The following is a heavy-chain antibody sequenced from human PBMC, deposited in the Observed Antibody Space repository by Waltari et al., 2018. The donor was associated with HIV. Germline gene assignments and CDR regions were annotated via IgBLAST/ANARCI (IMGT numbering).Heavy chain of an antibody. V-gene: IGHV4-39*01. CDR2: IYYSGST. J-gene: IGHJ4*02. Sequence: QLQLQESGPGLVKPSETLSLTCPASGGPISDTTYYLGCLRQPPGKGLEWVGSIYYSGSTYYNPSLKSRVTISVDTSKSQCSLRLTSVTAADAALYYCARLHSSGWYFDHWGQGTLVTVSS. CDR3: ARLHSSGWYFDH. D-gene: IGHD6-19*01. CDR1: GGPISDTTYY.